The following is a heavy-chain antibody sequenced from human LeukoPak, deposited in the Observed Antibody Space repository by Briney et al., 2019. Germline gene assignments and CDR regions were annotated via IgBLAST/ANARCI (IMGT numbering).Heavy chain of an antibody. Sequence: GGSLRLSCAASGFTFSSYSVNWVRQAPGKGLEWVSYISSSSSTIYYADSVKGRFTISRDNAKNSLYLQMNSLRAEDTAVYYCARSMVRGVITPDAFDIWGQGTMVTVSS. CDR3: ARSMVRGVITPDAFDI. D-gene: IGHD3-10*01. CDR1: GFTFSSYS. V-gene: IGHV3-48*01. J-gene: IGHJ3*02. CDR2: ISSSSSTI.